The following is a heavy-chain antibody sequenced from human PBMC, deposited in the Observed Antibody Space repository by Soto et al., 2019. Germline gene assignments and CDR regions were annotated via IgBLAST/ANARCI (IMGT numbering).Heavy chain of an antibody. V-gene: IGHV3-30*18. CDR2: ISYDGSNK. Sequence: GSLRLSCAVSGFTFSSYGMHWVRQAPGKGLEWLAVISYDGSNKYYADSVKGRFTISRDNSKNTLYLQMNSLRAEDTAVYYCAKGVHCTSTSCRNAQYYGVDVWGQGTTVTVSS. J-gene: IGHJ6*02. CDR1: GFTFSSYG. D-gene: IGHD2-2*01. CDR3: AKGVHCTSTSCRNAQYYGVDV.